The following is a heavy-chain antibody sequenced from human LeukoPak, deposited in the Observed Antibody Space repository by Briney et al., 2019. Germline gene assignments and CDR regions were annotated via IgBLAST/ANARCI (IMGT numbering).Heavy chain of an antibody. V-gene: IGHV1-8*01. CDR2: MNPNSGNT. D-gene: IGHD1-26*01. CDR3: ATVYSGSYYASAFDI. J-gene: IGHJ3*02. CDR1: GYTFTSFD. Sequence: ASVKVSCKASGYTFTSFDINWVRQATGQGLEWMGWMNPNSGNTGYAQKFQGRVTMTRNTSITTAYMELSSLRSEDTAVYYCATVYSGSYYASAFDIWGQGTMVTVSS.